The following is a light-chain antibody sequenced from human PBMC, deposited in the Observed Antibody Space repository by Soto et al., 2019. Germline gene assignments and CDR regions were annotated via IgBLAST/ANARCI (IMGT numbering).Light chain of an antibody. J-gene: IGKJ5*01. Sequence: PGERATLSCRASQSFSSYLAWYQQKPGQAPRLLIYDASKRATGIPARFSGRGSGTDFTLTISSLEPEDFVVYYCQQRSNWPPVITFGQGTRLEIK. V-gene: IGKV3-11*01. CDR3: QQRSNWPPVIT. CDR2: DAS. CDR1: QSFSSY.